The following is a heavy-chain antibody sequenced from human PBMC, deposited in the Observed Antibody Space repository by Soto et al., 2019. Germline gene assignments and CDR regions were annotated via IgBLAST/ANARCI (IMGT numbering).Heavy chain of an antibody. Sequence: QVQLQESGPGLVKPSETMSLSCTVSGGSISSYYWSWFRQSPGKRLEWIGYVHHSWGSSYNPSLQSRVAISLDTSKRQFPLKVTSVTATDTAVYYCARQGFGPLHGHVDVWGQGTTVTVSS. CDR3: ARQGFGPLHGHVDV. CDR1: GGSISSYY. CDR2: VHHSWGS. D-gene: IGHD3-10*01. J-gene: IGHJ6*02. V-gene: IGHV4-59*08.